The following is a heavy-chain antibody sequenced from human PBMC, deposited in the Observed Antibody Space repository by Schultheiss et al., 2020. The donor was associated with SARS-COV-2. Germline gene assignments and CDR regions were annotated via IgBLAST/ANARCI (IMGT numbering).Heavy chain of an antibody. V-gene: IGHV3-21*01. CDR3: ARDETGDRYYYYYMDV. J-gene: IGHJ6*03. CDR1: GFTFSSYW. CDR2: ISSSSSYI. D-gene: IGHD7-27*01. Sequence: GGSLRLSCAASGFTFSSYWMHWVRQAPGKGLEWVSSISSSSSYIYYADSVKGRFTISRDNGNNSLYLQMNSLRAEDTAVYYCARDETGDRYYYYYMDVWGKGTTVTSP.